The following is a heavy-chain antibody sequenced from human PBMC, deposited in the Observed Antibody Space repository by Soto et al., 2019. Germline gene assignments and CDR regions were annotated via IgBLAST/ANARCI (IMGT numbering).Heavy chain of an antibody. CDR2: IYPGDSDT. Sequence: GESLKISCKGSGYSFTSYWIGWVRQMPGKGLEWMGIIYPGDSDTRYSPSFQGQVTISADTSISTAYLQWSSLKASDTAMYYCARFPPTVVDHDAFDIWGQGTMVTVSS. V-gene: IGHV5-51*01. J-gene: IGHJ3*02. CDR3: ARFPPTVVDHDAFDI. D-gene: IGHD4-17*01. CDR1: GYSFTSYW.